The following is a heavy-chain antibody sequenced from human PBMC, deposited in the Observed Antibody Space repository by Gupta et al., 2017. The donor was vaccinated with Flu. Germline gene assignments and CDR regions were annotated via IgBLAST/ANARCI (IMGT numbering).Heavy chain of an antibody. V-gene: IGHV3-13*01. D-gene: IGHD1-1*01. Sequence: FIFSTYDMHWVRQVPGKGLEWVSAIETGGDTYYPDSVKGRFTISRENAKKSVYLQMNNLRVGDTAVYYWARGKALWVLPNYYGLDVWGQGTTVIVSS. CDR2: IETGGDT. CDR3: ARGKALWVLPNYYGLDV. CDR1: FIFSTYD. J-gene: IGHJ6*02.